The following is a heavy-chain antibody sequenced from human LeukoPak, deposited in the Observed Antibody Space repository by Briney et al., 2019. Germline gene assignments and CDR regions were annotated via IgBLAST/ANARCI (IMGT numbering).Heavy chain of an antibody. D-gene: IGHD7-27*01. Sequence: SETLSLTCTVSGASMTSYYWTWIRQPPGKGLEWVGYMYFGERTNYNPSLKSRATISIDTSKKQFSLNLKSVTAADTAVYYCASIPGDRPDDWGQGTLVTVS. V-gene: IGHV4-59*01. CDR3: ASIPGDRPDD. CDR2: MYFGERT. J-gene: IGHJ4*02. CDR1: GASMTSYY.